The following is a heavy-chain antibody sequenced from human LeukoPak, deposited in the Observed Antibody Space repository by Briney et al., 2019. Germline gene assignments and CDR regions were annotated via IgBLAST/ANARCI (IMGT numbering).Heavy chain of an antibody. J-gene: IGHJ3*02. CDR1: GFTVSSNY. CDR3: ARSARGIAAAGTNAFDI. D-gene: IGHD6-13*01. V-gene: IGHV3-53*01. CDR2: IYSGGST. Sequence: GGSLRLSCAASGFTVSSNYMSWVRQAPGKGLEWVSVIYSGGSTYYADSVKGRFTISRDNSKNTLYLQMNSLRAEDTAVYYCARSARGIAAAGTNAFDIWGQGTMVTVSS.